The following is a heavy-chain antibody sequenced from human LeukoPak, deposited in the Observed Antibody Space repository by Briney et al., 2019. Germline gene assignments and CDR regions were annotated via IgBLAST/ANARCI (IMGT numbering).Heavy chain of an antibody. J-gene: IGHJ4*02. D-gene: IGHD6-6*01. Sequence: SETLSLTCAVSGGSIISRNRWSWVRQPPGKGLEWIGEIFHGGNTDYNPSLKSRVTISVDKSKNQFSLKLTSVTAADTAIYYCARGEYTSSRSFDYWGQGTLVTVSS. CDR3: ARGEYTSSRSFDY. CDR1: GGSIISRNR. CDR2: IFHGGNT. V-gene: IGHV4-4*02.